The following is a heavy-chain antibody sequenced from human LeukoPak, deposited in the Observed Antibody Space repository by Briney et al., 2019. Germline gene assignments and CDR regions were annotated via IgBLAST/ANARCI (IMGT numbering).Heavy chain of an antibody. V-gene: IGHV3-21*01. CDR1: GFTFSSYS. CDR2: ISSSSSYI. D-gene: IGHD2-21*02. Sequence: GGSLRLSCAASGFTFSSYSMNWVRQAPGKGLEWVSSISSSSSYIYYADSVKGRFTISRDNAKNPLYLQMNSLRAEDTAVYYCARDYPQLAYCGGDCRPYFDYWGQGTLVTVSS. J-gene: IGHJ4*02. CDR3: ARDYPQLAYCGGDCRPYFDY.